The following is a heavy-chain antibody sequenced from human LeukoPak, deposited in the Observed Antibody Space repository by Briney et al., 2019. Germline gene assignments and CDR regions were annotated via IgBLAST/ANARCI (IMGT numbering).Heavy chain of an antibody. J-gene: IGHJ4*02. Sequence: ASVKVSCTASGYTFTSYYMHWVQQAPGQGLEWMGIINPSGGSTSYAQKFQGRVTMTRDTSTSTVYMELSSLRSEDTAVYYCARFVSHLRAFDYGGNFQDYWGQGTLVTVSS. CDR3: ARFVSHLRAFDYGGNFQDY. V-gene: IGHV1-46*01. D-gene: IGHD4-23*01. CDR1: GYTFTSYY. CDR2: INPSGGST.